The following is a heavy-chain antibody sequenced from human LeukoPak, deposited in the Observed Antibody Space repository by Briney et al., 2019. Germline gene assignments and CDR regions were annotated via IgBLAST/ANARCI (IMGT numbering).Heavy chain of an antibody. CDR1: GGSISSSY. CDR3: ARALYYYDSSGYHHPNYFDY. J-gene: IGHJ4*02. CDR2: IYYSGST. D-gene: IGHD3-22*01. Sequence: SETLSLTCTVSGGSISSSYWSWIRQPPEKGLEWIGYIYYSGSTDYNPSLKSRVTILVDTSKNQFSLKLSSVTAADTAVYYCARALYYYDSSGYHHPNYFDYWGQGTLVTVSS. V-gene: IGHV4-59*12.